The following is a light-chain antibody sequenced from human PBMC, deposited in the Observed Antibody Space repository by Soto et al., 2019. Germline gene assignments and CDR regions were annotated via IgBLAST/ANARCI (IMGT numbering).Light chain of an antibody. CDR1: QSVRSER. J-gene: IGKJ5*01. CDR2: DAS. CDR3: QQYGSSPLT. Sequence: EIVLTQSPDTLSLSPGERATLSCRASQSVRSERLAWYQHKRGQAPRLVIFDASSRATGIPERFSGSGSGTDFTLTITRLEPEDFAVYYCQQYGSSPLTFGQGTRLEIK. V-gene: IGKV3-20*01.